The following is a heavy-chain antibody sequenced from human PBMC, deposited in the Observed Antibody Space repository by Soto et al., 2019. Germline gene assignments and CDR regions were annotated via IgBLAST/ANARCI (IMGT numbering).Heavy chain of an antibody. D-gene: IGHD5-18*01. CDR1: GFTFSSYG. CDR2: ISSNGGST. Sequence: GGSLRLSCAASGFTFSSYGMHWVRQAPGKGLEYVSAISSNGGSTYYADSVKGRFTISRDKSKTTLYLQMNSLRAEDTAIYYCAKEGGYSFGPGNYYGMDVWGQGTTVTVSS. J-gene: IGHJ6*02. CDR3: AKEGGYSFGPGNYYGMDV. V-gene: IGHV3-23*01.